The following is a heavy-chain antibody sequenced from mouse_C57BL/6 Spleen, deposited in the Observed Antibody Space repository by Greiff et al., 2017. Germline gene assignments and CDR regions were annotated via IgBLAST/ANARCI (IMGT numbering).Heavy chain of an antibody. CDR2: IDPEDGET. CDR1: GFNIKDYY. CDR3: ATTVEAWFAY. V-gene: IGHV14-2*01. J-gene: IGHJ3*01. Sequence: EVQLQESGAELVKPGASVKLSCTASGFNIKDYYMHWVKQRTEQGLEWIGRIDPEDGETKYAPKFPGKATITADTSSNTAYLQLSSLTSEDTAVYYCATTVEAWFAYWGQGTLVTVSA. D-gene: IGHD1-1*01.